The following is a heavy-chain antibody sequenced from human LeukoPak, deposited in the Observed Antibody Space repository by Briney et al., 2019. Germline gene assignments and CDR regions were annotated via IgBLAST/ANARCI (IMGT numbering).Heavy chain of an antibody. CDR3: ARDHNYAFDN. CDR2: IGISSGNT. Sequence: GGSLRLSCAASGFIFSDYSMNWLRQAPGKGLEWISYIGISSGNTKYADSVKGRFTISGDNAKNSLYLQMNSLRVEDTAVYYCARDHNYAFDNWGQGTLVTVSS. J-gene: IGHJ4*02. V-gene: IGHV3-48*04. CDR1: GFIFSDYS. D-gene: IGHD1-1*01.